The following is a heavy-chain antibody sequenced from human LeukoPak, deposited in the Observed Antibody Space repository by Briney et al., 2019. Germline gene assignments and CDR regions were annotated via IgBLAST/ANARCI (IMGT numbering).Heavy chain of an antibody. D-gene: IGHD5-18*01. CDR2: ISGSGGST. CDR1: GFTFSRYA. V-gene: IGHV3-23*01. CDR3: AKDGYSYGPGYYFHY. Sequence: PGGSLRLSCAASGFTFSRYAMNWVRQAPGNGLEWVSAISGSGGSTYYADSVKGRFTISRDNSKNTLYLQMDSLRAEDTAVYYCAKDGYSYGPGYYFHYWGQGTLVTVSS. J-gene: IGHJ4*02.